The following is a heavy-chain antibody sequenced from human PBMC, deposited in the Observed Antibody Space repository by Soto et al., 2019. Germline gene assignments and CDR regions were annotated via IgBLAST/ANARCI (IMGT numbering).Heavy chain of an antibody. CDR3: SRGAEGKTPPGSLNYYYGMDV. D-gene: IGHD3-10*01. J-gene: IGHJ6*02. CDR1: GFTFSDHY. V-gene: IGHV3-72*01. CDR2: IRNKANSYTT. Sequence: EVQLVESGGGLVQPGGSLRLSCAASGFTFSDHYMQWVRQAPGKGLEWVARIRNKANSYTTIYAASVKGRFTISRDGSKNSLYLETSSLRTEDTAVYYCSRGAEGKTPPGSLNYYYGMDVWGQGTTVTVSS.